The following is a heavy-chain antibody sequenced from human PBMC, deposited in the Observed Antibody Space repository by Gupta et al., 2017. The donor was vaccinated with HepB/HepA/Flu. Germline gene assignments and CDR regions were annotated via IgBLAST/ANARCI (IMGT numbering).Heavy chain of an antibody. J-gene: IGHJ5*02. D-gene: IGHD6-13*01. CDR1: GGSISSSSYY. Sequence: LLVAGPGLVKPSETLSLTCTVSGGSISSSSYYWGWIRQPPGKGLEWIGSIYYSGSTYYNPSLKSRVTISVDTSKNQFSLKLSSVTAADTAVYYCARGTRIAAAGTGWFDPWGQGTLVTVSS. V-gene: IGHV4-39*01. CDR2: IYYSGST. CDR3: ARGTRIAAAGTGWFDP.